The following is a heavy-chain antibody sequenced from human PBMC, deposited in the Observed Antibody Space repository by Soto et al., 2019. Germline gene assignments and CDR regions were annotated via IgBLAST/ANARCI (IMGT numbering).Heavy chain of an antibody. V-gene: IGHV4-59*01. J-gene: IGHJ4*02. CDR1: GGSISSYY. CDR2: IYYSGST. CDR3: ASIPIAVAGEGDFDY. Sequence: SETLSLTCTVSGGSISSYYWSWLRQPPGKGLEWIGYIYYSGSTNYNPSLKRRVTISVGTSKNQFSLKLSSVPAADTALYYCASIPIAVAGEGDFDYWGQGTLVTVSS. D-gene: IGHD6-19*01.